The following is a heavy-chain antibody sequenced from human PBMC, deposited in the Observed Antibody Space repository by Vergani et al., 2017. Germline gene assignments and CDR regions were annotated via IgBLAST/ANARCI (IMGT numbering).Heavy chain of an antibody. CDR2: ISYDGSNK. Sequence: QVQLVESGGGVVQPGRSLRLSCAASGFTFSSYAMHWVRQAPGKGLEWVAVISYDGSNKSYADSVKGPFTISRDNSKNTLYLQMNSRRAEDTAVYYCARTYDDSSGYYFSPPQSDCWGQGRLVSVPS. J-gene: IGHJ4*02. D-gene: IGHD3-22*01. CDR1: GFTFSSYA. V-gene: IGHV3-30-3*01. CDR3: ARTYDDSSGYYFSPPQSDC.